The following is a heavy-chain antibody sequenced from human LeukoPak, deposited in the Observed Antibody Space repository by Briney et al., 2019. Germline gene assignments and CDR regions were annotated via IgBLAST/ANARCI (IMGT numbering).Heavy chain of an antibody. Sequence: PSETLSLTCRVSGASINSGSNYWGWIRQPPGKTMEWIGSIYSSGSTYYNPSLKSRVIIMIDTPKNHFSLTLSSVTAADTAVYYCARSDGYGLVGIWGQGTMVTVSS. V-gene: IGHV4-39*07. CDR2: IYSSGST. D-gene: IGHD5-18*01. CDR3: ARSDGYGLVGI. J-gene: IGHJ3*02. CDR1: GASINSGSNY.